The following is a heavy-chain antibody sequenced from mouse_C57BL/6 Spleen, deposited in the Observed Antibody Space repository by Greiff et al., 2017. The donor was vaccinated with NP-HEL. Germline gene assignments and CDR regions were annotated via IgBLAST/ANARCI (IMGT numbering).Heavy chain of an antibody. Sequence: VQLQQPGAELVMPGASVKLSCKASGYTFTSYWMHWVKQRPGQGLEWIGEIDPSDSYTNYNQKFKGKSTLTVDKSSSTAYMQLSSLTSEDSAVYYCARGERSNWFAYWGQGTLVTVSA. V-gene: IGHV1-69*01. CDR3: ARGERSNWFAY. J-gene: IGHJ3*01. CDR2: IDPSDSYT. D-gene: IGHD2-5*01. CDR1: GYTFTSYW.